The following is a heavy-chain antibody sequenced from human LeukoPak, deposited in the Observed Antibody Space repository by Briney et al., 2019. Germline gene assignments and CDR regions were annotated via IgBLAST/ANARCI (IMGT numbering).Heavy chain of an antibody. Sequence: GGSLRLSCAASGFTFDDYAMHWVRQVPGKGLEWVSGISWNSGSTDYADSVKGRFTISRDSAQNSVDLQMNSLRAEDTAVYYCARDKYCTGRDCYGGSKFDYWGQGTLVTVSS. CDR3: ARDKYCTGRDCYGGSKFDY. CDR2: ISWNSGST. J-gene: IGHJ4*02. CDR1: GFTFDDYA. D-gene: IGHD2-8*02. V-gene: IGHV3-9*01.